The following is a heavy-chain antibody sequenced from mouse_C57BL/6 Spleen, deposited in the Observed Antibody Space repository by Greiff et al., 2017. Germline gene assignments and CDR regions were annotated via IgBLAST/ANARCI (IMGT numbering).Heavy chain of an antibody. CDR3: ARGRSNYPYYAMDY. D-gene: IGHD2-5*01. Sequence: VQLQQPGAELVMPGASVKLSCKASGYTFTSYWMHWVKQRPGQGLEWIGEIDPSDSYTNYNQKFKGKSTLTVDKSSSTAYMQLSSLTSEDSAVYYCARGRSNYPYYAMDYWGQGTSVTVSS. CDR1: GYTFTSYW. CDR2: IDPSDSYT. V-gene: IGHV1-69*01. J-gene: IGHJ4*01.